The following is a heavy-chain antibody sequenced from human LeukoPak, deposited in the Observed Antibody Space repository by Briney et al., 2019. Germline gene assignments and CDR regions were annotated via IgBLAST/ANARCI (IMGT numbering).Heavy chain of an antibody. Sequence: GGSLRLSCAASGFTVSSNYMSWVRQAPGKGLEYVSAISSNGGSTYYANSVKGRFTISRDNSKNTLYLQMGSLRAEDMAVYYCASWHDWGQGTLVTVSS. CDR3: ASWHD. J-gene: IGHJ4*02. V-gene: IGHV3-64*01. CDR1: GFTVSSNY. CDR2: ISSNGGST.